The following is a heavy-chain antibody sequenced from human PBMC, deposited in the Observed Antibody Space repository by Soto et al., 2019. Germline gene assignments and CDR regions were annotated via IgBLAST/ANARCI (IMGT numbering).Heavy chain of an antibody. D-gene: IGHD2-8*01. CDR1: GFTFNSYG. CDR3: AKDVGYCTNGVCLYNWFDP. CDR2: ISYDGNNI. J-gene: IGHJ5*02. Sequence: QVQLVESGGGVVQPGRSLRLSCAASGFTFNSYGIHWVHQAPGKALEWVAVISYDGNNIYYGDSVQGRFTISRDNSKNTIYLQMNSLRAEDTAVYYCAKDVGYCTNGVCLYNWFDPWGQGTLVTVSS. V-gene: IGHV3-30*18.